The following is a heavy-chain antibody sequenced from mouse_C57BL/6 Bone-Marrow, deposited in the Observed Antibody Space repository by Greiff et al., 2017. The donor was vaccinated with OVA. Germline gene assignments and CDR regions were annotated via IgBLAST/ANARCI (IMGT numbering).Heavy chain of an antibody. J-gene: IGHJ2*01. D-gene: IGHD3-2*02. CDR1: GFTFSDYG. Sequence: EVQVVESGGGLVKPGGSLKLSCAASGFTFSDYGMHWVRQAPETGLEWVAYISSGSSTIYYADTVKGRFTISRDNAKNTLFLKMTSLRSEDTAMYYCARDSSGYPYYFDYWGQGTTLTVSS. V-gene: IGHV5-17*01. CDR2: ISSGSSTI. CDR3: ARDSSGYPYYFDY.